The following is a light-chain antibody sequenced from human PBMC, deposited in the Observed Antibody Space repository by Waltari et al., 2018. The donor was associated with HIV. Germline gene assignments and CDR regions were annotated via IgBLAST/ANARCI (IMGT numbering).Light chain of an antibody. J-gene: IGLJ2*01. V-gene: IGLV2-14*01. CDR3: SSYTGSSTRVV. Sequence: QSALTQPASVSGSPGQSITISCTGTSSDVGGYNYVSWYQQNPGKAPKLMIYDVSNRPSGLSNRFSGAKSGNTASLTSSGLQAEDEADYYCSSYTGSSTRVVFGGGTKLTVL. CDR2: DVS. CDR1: SSDVGGYNY.